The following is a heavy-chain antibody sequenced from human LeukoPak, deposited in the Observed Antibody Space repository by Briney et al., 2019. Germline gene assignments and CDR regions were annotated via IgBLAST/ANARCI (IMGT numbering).Heavy chain of an antibody. J-gene: IGHJ3*02. V-gene: IGHV4-59*08. D-gene: IGHD4-23*01. Sequence: PSETLSLTYTVSGGSISGYYWSWIRQSPGKGLEWIAYVYSSGSTNYNPSLYSRVTISLDTSKNQFSLKVSSVTAADTAVYFCARSGTRSGGAFDIWGQGTMVTVSS. CDR1: GGSISGYY. CDR2: VYSSGST. CDR3: ARSGTRSGGAFDI.